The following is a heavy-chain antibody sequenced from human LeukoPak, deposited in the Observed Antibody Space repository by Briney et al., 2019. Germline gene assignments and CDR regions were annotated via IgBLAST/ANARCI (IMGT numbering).Heavy chain of an antibody. J-gene: IGHJ4*02. CDR1: GYSFTCYW. V-gene: IGHV5-10-1*01. Sequence: GESLKISCKGSGYSFTCYWISWVRQMPGKGLEWMGRIDPSDSYTNYSPTFQGHVTISADKSISTAYLQWSSLKASDTAMYYCARGTTGTTVDYWGQGTLVTVSS. D-gene: IGHD1-1*01. CDR3: ARGTTGTTVDY. CDR2: IDPSDSYT.